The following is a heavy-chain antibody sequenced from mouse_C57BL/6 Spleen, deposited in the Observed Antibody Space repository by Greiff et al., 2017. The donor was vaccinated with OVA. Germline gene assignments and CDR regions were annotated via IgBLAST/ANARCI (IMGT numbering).Heavy chain of an antibody. D-gene: IGHD2-4*01. Sequence: VQLQQPGAELVMPGASVKLSSKASGYTFTSYWMHWVKQRPGQGLEWIGEIDPSDSYTNYNQKFKGKSTLTVDKSSSTAYMQLSSLTSEDAAVYYCARWDYGAYWGQGTLVTVSA. CDR2: IDPSDSYT. CDR3: ARWDYGAY. V-gene: IGHV1-69*01. CDR1: GYTFTSYW. J-gene: IGHJ3*01.